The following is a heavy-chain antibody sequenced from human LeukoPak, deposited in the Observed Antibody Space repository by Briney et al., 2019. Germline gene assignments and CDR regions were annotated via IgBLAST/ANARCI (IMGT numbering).Heavy chain of an antibody. CDR3: AKGIYYDSSGYGY. V-gene: IGHV3-23*01. Sequence: GGSLRLSCAASGFTFSSYSMNWVRQAPGKGLEWVSAISGSGGSTYYADSVKGRFTISRDNSKNTLYLQMNSLRAEDTAVYYCAKGIYYDSSGYGYWGQGTLVTVSS. CDR2: ISGSGGST. J-gene: IGHJ4*02. D-gene: IGHD3-22*01. CDR1: GFTFSSYS.